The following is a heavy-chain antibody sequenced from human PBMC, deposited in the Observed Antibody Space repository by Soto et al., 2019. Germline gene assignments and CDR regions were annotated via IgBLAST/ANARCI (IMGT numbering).Heavy chain of an antibody. J-gene: IGHJ6*02. V-gene: IGHV5-51*01. CDR1: GYSFTSYW. CDR3: ARHHRGYSYGHGTPKSYYGMDV. CDR2: IYPGDSDT. Sequence: PGESLKISCKGSGYSFTSYWIGWVRQMPGKGLEWMRIIYPGDSDTRYSPSFQGQVTISADKSISTAYLHWSSLKASDTAMYYCARHHRGYSYGHGTPKSYYGMDVWGQGTTVTVSS. D-gene: IGHD5-18*01.